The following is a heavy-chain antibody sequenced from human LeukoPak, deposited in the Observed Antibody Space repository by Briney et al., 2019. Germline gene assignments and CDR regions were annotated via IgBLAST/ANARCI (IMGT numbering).Heavy chain of an antibody. CDR3: AKDPEAAALGPEYFQH. V-gene: IGHV3-23*01. CDR1: GFTFSSYA. J-gene: IGHJ1*01. D-gene: IGHD6-13*01. Sequence: GGSLRLSCAASGFTFSSYAMSWVRQAPGKGLEWVSAISGSGGSTYYADSVKGRFTISRDNSKNTLYLQMNSLRAEDTAVYYCAKDPEAAALGPEYFQHWGHGTLVTVSS. CDR2: ISGSGGST.